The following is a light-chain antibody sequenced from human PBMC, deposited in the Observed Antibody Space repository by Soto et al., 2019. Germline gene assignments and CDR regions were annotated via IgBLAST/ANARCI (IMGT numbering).Light chain of an antibody. CDR1: QDISHY. CDR3: QQYDNLPLT. CDR2: DAS. V-gene: IGKV1-33*01. Sequence: DIQMTQSPSSLSASVGDRVTITCQASQDISHYLNWYQQKPGKAPKLLLYDASNLETGVPSRFSGSGSGTDFTSTISSLQPEDIAAYYCQQYDNLPLTFGGGTKVEIK. J-gene: IGKJ4*01.